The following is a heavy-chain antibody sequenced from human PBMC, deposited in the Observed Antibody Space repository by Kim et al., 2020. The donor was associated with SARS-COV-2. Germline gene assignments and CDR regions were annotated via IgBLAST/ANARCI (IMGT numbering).Heavy chain of an antibody. V-gene: IGHV4-30-4*01. CDR1: GGSISSGDYY. J-gene: IGHJ4*02. Sequence: SETLSLTCTVSGGSISSGDYYWSWIRQPPGKGLEWIGYIYYSGSTYYNPSLKSRVTISVDTSKNQFSLKLSSVTAADTAVYYCARVQGLEWQLFDYWGQGTLVTVSS. CDR3: ARVQGLEWQLFDY. CDR2: IYYSGST. D-gene: IGHD3-3*01.